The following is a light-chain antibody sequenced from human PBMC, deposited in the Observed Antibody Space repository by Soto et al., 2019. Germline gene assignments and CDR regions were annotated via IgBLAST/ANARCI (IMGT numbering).Light chain of an antibody. CDR2: GAS. J-gene: IGKJ4*01. CDR1: QSVSSS. Sequence: EIVMTQSPATLSVSPGERATLSCRASQSVSSSLAWYQQKPGQAPRLLFYGASTRATGVPARFSGSGSGTEFTLTISSLQSEDFAVYYCQQYFNWPPLTFGGGTKVEIK. CDR3: QQYFNWPPLT. V-gene: IGKV3-15*01.